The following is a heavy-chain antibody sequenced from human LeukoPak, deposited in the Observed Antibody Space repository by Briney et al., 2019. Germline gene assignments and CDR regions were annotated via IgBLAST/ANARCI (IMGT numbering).Heavy chain of an antibody. V-gene: IGHV4-4*08. Sequence: SETLSLTCTVSGGSISSYYWSWIRQPPGKGLEWIGRIYTSGSTNYNPSLKSRVTISVDTSKYQFSLKLSSVTAADTAVYYCARDISYYDSSGYYYFDAFDIWGQGTMVTVSS. D-gene: IGHD3-22*01. J-gene: IGHJ3*02. CDR3: ARDISYYDSSGYYYFDAFDI. CDR2: IYTSGST. CDR1: GGSISSYY.